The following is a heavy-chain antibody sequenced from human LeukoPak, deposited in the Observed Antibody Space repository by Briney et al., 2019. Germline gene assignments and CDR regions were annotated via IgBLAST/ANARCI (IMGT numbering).Heavy chain of an antibody. CDR1: GFTFSSYA. J-gene: IGHJ4*02. Sequence: PGWSLRLSCAASGFTFSSYAMSWVRQAPGKGLEWVSAISGSGGSTYYADSVKGRFTISRDNSKNTLYLQMNSLRAEDTAVYYCAKVSSYYYDSSGTHIDYWGQGTLVTVSS. CDR2: ISGSGGST. V-gene: IGHV3-23*01. CDR3: AKVSSYYYDSSGTHIDY. D-gene: IGHD3-22*01.